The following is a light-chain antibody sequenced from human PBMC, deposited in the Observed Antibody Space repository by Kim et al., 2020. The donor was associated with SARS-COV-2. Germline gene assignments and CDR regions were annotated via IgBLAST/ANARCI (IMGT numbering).Light chain of an antibody. Sequence: SSGRCALPSCTASHSVISIFAWYQPTPHQPPLLLFYAAFTTAAGIPTLCSGSWSATLFTLTISSLHSDVFAVYCCQQYNCPPAYTFGEGTKLEI. CDR1: HSVISI. V-gene: IGKV3-15*01. CDR3: QQYNCPPAYT. CDR2: AAF. J-gene: IGKJ2*01.